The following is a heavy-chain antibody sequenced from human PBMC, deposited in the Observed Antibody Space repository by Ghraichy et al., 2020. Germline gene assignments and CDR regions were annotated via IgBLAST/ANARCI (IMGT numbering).Heavy chain of an antibody. J-gene: IGHJ5*02. CDR3: VGRLNWFDP. V-gene: IGHV3-23*01. Sequence: GGSLRLSCVASGISFNSYAMSWVRQAPGKGLGWVASISESGEITYYAESGEGRFNISRDNSKGSLYLHMNSLRAEDTAVYYGVGRLNWFDPWGQGTLVTVSS. CDR1: GISFNSYA. CDR2: ISESGEIT. D-gene: IGHD1-26*01.